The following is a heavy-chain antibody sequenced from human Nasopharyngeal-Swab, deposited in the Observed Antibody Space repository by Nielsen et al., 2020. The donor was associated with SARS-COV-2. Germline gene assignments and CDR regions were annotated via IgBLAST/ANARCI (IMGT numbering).Heavy chain of an antibody. CDR1: GYTFTSYA. Sequence: ASVKVSCKASGYTFTSYAMNWVRQAPGQRLEWMGWINAGNGNTKYSQKFQGRVTITRDTSASTAYMELSSLRSEDTAVYYCARGYNLNDVNWFDPLGQGTLVTVSS. D-gene: IGHD1-20*01. V-gene: IGHV1-3*01. CDR2: INAGNGNT. CDR3: ARGYNLNDVNWFDP. J-gene: IGHJ5*02.